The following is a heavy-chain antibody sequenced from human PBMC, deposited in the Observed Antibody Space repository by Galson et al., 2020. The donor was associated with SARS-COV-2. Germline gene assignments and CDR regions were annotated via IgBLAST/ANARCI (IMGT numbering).Heavy chain of an antibody. V-gene: IGHV1-58*01. CDR2: IVVVSGNT. Sequence: SVKVSCKASGFTFPSSAVQWVRQALGQRLEWIGWIVVVSGNTNFAQMFRERVPITRDMSTSTAYMELSSLRSEDTAVYYCAADRWRSVTKSYPDWVDPGGKGGLVTVSS. D-gene: IGHD4-17*01. J-gene: IGHJ5*02. CDR1: GFTFPSSA. CDR3: AADRWRSVTKSYPDWVDP.